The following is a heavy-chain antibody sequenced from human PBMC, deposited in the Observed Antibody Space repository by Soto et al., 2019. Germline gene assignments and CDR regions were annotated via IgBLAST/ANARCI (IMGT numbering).Heavy chain of an antibody. CDR1: GYTFFDFY. V-gene: IGHV1-46*01. J-gene: IGHJ4*02. Sequence: QVQLVQSGTEVKKPGASVKVSCKASGYTFFDFYIHWVRQAPGQGLEWMGFINPSGGGTTYAQKFQGRLTRTRDTSTSTVYMELISLRSEDTAIYYCARDKPFSAGYWGQGTLVT. D-gene: IGHD3-3*02. CDR2: INPSGGGT. CDR3: ARDKPFSAGY.